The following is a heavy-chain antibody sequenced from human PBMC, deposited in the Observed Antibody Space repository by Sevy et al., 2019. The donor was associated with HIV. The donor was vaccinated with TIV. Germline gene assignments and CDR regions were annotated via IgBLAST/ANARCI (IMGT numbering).Heavy chain of an antibody. CDR1: GFPFSNYW. Sequence: GGSLRLSCAVSGFPFSNYWMSWVRQAPGKGLEWVANIKQDESEIYNVDSVKGRFTISRDNAKNSVSLQMNSLGAEDTAVYYCARGPNYGDRTDYFEYWSQGILVTVSS. CDR2: IKQDESEI. V-gene: IGHV3-7*01. D-gene: IGHD4-17*01. CDR3: ARGPNYGDRTDYFEY. J-gene: IGHJ4*02.